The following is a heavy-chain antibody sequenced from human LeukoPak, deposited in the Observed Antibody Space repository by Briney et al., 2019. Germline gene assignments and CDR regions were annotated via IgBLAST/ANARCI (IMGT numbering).Heavy chain of an antibody. D-gene: IGHD6-19*01. CDR2: INHSGST. V-gene: IGHV4-34*01. Sequence: SETLSLTCAVYGGSFSGYYWSWIRKPPGKGLEWIGEINHSGSTNYNPSLKSRVTISVDTSKNQFSLKLSSVTAADTAVYYCARPQPRYSSGWYPYYFDYWGQGTLVTVSS. CDR1: GGSFSGYY. CDR3: ARPQPRYSSGWYPYYFDY. J-gene: IGHJ4*02.